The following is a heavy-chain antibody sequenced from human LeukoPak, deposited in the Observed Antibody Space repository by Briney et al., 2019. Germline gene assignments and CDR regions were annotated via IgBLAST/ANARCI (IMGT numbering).Heavy chain of an antibody. Sequence: ASVKVSCKAPGYIFTSYGITWVRQAPGQGLEWMGRITTFNDKTVLAEKFRGRVTMTTDTTTAYMTLRRLRSDDTAVYYCARSGSSSWSSLFDYWGQGSLVIVSS. CDR3: ARSGSSSWSSLFDY. J-gene: IGHJ4*02. CDR2: ITTFNDKT. V-gene: IGHV1-18*01. CDR1: GYIFTSYG. D-gene: IGHD6-13*01.